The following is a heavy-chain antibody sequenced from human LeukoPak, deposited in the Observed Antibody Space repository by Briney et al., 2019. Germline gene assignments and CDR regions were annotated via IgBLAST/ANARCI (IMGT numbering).Heavy chain of an antibody. J-gene: IGHJ3*02. CDR1: GGSFSGYY. CDR3: ARHRYIAARGAFDI. CDR2: INHSGST. D-gene: IGHD6-13*01. Sequence: PSETLSLTCAVYGGSFSGYYWSWIRQPPGKGLEWIGEINHSGSTNYNPSLKSRVTISVDTSKNQFSLKLSSVTAADTAVYYCARHRYIAARGAFDIWGQGTMVTVSS. V-gene: IGHV4-34*01.